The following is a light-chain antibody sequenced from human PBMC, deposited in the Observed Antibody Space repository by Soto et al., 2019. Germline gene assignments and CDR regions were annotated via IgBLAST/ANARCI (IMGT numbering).Light chain of an antibody. V-gene: IGKV3-15*01. J-gene: IGKJ4*01. CDR2: DTS. CDR1: QGIGDT. Sequence: VVMRQSPSTPSVSPGEGATPSCRASQGIGDTLAWYQHKPGQTPRLLIYDTSTRATGVPTRFSGSRSGAEFTLTINSLQSEDFAVYYCQPYTNWPLTFGQGTKVAI. CDR3: QPYTNWPLT.